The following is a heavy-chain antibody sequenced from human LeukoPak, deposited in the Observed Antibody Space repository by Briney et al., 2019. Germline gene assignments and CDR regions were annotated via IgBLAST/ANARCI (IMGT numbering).Heavy chain of an antibody. CDR3: ARSLGEAGTFDY. CDR2: IIPIFGTA. V-gene: IGHV1-69*13. Sequence: SVKVSCKASGGTFSNYAISWVRQAPGQGLEWMGGIIPIFGTANYAQKFQGRVTITADESTSTAYMELSSLRSEDTAVYYCARSLGEAGTFDYWGQGTLVTVSS. CDR1: GGTFSNYA. D-gene: IGHD6-19*01. J-gene: IGHJ4*02.